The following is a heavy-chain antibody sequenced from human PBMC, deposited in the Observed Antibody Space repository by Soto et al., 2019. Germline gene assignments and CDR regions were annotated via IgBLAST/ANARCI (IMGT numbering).Heavy chain of an antibody. CDR3: ARVDITVTSYYFDY. CDR2: INYSGST. Sequence: QVQLQESGPGLVKPSQTLSLTCTVSGGSISSGGYFWSWIRQHPGKGLEWIGHINYSGSTYYSPSLKSRVTISVDTSKNQFSLKLSYVPAADTAMYYCARVDITVTSYYFDYWGQGTLVTVSS. V-gene: IGHV4-31*03. J-gene: IGHJ4*02. CDR1: GGSISSGGYF. D-gene: IGHD4-17*01.